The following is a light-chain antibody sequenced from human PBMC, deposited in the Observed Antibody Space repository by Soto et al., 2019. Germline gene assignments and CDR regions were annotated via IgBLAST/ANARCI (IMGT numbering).Light chain of an antibody. J-gene: IGLJ3*02. CDR1: SSDVGSYNR. Sequence: QSALTQPPSVSGSRGQSVTISCTGTSSDVGSYNRVSWYQQPPGTAPKLIIYEVTNRPSGVPVRFSGSKSANMASLTISGLQAEDEADSYCASYTSSRVWVFGGGTKLTVL. CDR3: ASYTSSRVWV. CDR2: EVT. V-gene: IGLV2-18*02.